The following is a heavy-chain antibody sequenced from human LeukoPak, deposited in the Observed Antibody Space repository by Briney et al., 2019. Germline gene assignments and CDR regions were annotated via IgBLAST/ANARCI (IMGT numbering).Heavy chain of an antibody. Sequence: ASVKVSCKXSGYTFTSYGISWVQRAPGQGLEWMGWISAYNGNTNYSQKLQGRVTMTTDTSTSTAYMELRSLRSDDTAVYYCARSGDTAMVLPKDYWGQGTLVTVSS. V-gene: IGHV1-18*01. CDR2: ISAYNGNT. CDR3: ARSGDTAMVLPKDY. J-gene: IGHJ4*02. CDR1: GYTFTSYG. D-gene: IGHD5-18*01.